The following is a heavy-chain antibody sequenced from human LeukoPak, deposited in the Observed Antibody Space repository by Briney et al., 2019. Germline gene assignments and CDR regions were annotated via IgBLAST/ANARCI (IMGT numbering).Heavy chain of an antibody. CDR1: GGTFSSYA. D-gene: IGHD3-10*01. Sequence: ASVKVSCKASGGTFSSYAISWVRQAPGQGLEWMGRIIPILGIANYAQKFQGRVTITADKSTSTAYMELSSLRSEDTAVYYCARTHGSGSRAIRFDPWGQGTLVTVSS. CDR3: ARTHGSGSRAIRFDP. CDR2: IIPILGIA. V-gene: IGHV1-69*04. J-gene: IGHJ5*02.